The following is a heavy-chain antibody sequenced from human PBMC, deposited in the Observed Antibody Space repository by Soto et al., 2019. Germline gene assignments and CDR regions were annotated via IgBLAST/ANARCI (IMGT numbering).Heavy chain of an antibody. J-gene: IGHJ4*02. V-gene: IGHV4-39*07. Sequence: SETLSLTCTVSGDSVSSRSSYWTWIRQPPGTGLEWIGEINHSGSTNYNPSLKSRVTISVDTSKNQFSLKLTSVTAADTAVYYCARDKITGLFDYWGQGTLVTVSS. CDR3: ARDKITGLFDY. D-gene: IGHD2-8*02. CDR2: INHSGST. CDR1: GDSVSSRSSY.